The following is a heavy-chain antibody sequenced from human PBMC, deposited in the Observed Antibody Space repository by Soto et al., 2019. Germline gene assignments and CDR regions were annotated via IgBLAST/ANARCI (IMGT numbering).Heavy chain of an antibody. V-gene: IGHV4-31*03. CDR3: ARYPRRDNWFDP. J-gene: IGHJ5*02. CDR2: IYYSGST. Sequence: SETLSLTCTVSCGSISSGGYYWSWIRQHPGKGLEWIGYIYYSGSTYYNPSLKSRVTISVDTSKNQFSLKLSSVTAADTAVYYCARYPRRDNWFDPWGQGTLVTVSS. CDR1: CGSISSGGYY.